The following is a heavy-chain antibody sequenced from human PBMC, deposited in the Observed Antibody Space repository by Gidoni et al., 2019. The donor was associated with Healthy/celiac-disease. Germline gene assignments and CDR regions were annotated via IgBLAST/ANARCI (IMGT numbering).Heavy chain of an antibody. V-gene: IGHV4-34*01. J-gene: IGHJ5*02. D-gene: IGHD2-15*01. CDR1: GGSFSGYD. CDR3: ARGQGYCSGGSCYQNWFDP. CDR2: INNSGST. Sequence: QGQLQQWGAGLVKPSETLALTCAVYGGSFSGYDWSWIRQPPGKGLEWIGEINNSGSTNYNPSLKSRVTISVDTSKNQFSLKLSSVTAADTAVYYCARGQGYCSGGSCYQNWFDPWGQGTLVTVSS.